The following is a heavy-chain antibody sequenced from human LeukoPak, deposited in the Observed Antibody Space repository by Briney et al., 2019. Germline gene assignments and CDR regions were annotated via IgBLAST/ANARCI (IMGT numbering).Heavy chain of an antibody. V-gene: IGHV1-69*04. D-gene: IGHD2-2*01. Sequence: GASVKVSCKASGGTFSSYAISWVRQAPGQGLEWMGRIIPILGIANYAQKFQGRVTITADKSTSTAYMELSSLRSEDTAVYYCARGLIVVVPAAFDYWGQGTLVTVSS. J-gene: IGHJ4*02. CDR2: IIPILGIA. CDR1: GGTFSSYA. CDR3: ARGLIVVVPAAFDY.